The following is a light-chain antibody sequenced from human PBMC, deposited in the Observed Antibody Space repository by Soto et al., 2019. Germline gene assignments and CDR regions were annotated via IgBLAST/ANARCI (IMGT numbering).Light chain of an antibody. CDR3: QQRSNWLFT. CDR1: QSVSSY. CDR2: DAS. Sequence: EIVWTQSPATLSLPQGERAALSCRASQSVSSYLAWYQQKPGQAPRLLIYDASNRATGIPARFRGSGSGTDFTLTISIREPEDCAVYYCQQRSNWLFTFGPGTTGDIK. J-gene: IGKJ3*01. V-gene: IGKV3-11*01.